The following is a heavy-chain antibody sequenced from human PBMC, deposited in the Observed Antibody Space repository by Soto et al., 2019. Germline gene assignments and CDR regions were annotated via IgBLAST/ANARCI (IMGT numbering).Heavy chain of an antibody. CDR1: GFTVSSNY. D-gene: IGHD4-17*01. CDR2: IYSGGST. V-gene: IGHV3-66*01. Sequence: GGSLRLSCAASGFTVSSNYMSWVRQAPGKGLEWVSVIYSGGSTYYADPVKGRFTISRDNSKNTLYLQMNSLRAEDTAVYYCARMTTVTPPSWYYYYGMDVWGQGTTVTVSS. J-gene: IGHJ6*02. CDR3: ARMTTVTPPSWYYYYGMDV.